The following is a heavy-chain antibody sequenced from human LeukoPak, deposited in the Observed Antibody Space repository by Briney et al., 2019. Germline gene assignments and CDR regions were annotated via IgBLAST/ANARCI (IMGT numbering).Heavy chain of an antibody. Sequence: GGSLRLSCAASGFTFSTYWMTWVRQAPGKGLEWVANIKQDGGEKFYVDSVKGRFTISRDNAKNSLYLQMNSLRAEDTAVYYCARVTYDSSGYYYVFSASSRNYYYMDVWGKGTTVTISS. V-gene: IGHV3-7*04. CDR2: IKQDGGEK. CDR1: GFTFSTYW. D-gene: IGHD3-22*01. CDR3: ARVTYDSSGYYYVFSASSRNYYYMDV. J-gene: IGHJ6*03.